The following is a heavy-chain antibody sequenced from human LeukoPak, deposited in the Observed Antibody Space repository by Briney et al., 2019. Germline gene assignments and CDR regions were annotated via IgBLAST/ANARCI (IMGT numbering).Heavy chain of an antibody. CDR3: ATVRTWEPMTLFDP. J-gene: IGHJ5*02. CDR1: GYTLTELS. Sequence: ASVKVSCKVSGYTLTELSMHWVRQAPGKGLEWMGGFDPEDGETIYAQKFQGRVTMTEDTSTDTAYMELSSLRSEDTAVYYCATVRTWEPMTLFDPWGQGTLVTVSS. V-gene: IGHV1-24*01. D-gene: IGHD1-26*01. CDR2: FDPEDGET.